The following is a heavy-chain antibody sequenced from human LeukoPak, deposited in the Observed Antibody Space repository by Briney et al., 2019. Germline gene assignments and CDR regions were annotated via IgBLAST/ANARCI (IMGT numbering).Heavy chain of an antibody. D-gene: IGHD5-24*01. Sequence: GGSLRLSCAASGFTFSSYAMHWVRQAPGKGLEYVSAISSNGDRTYSANCVKGRFIISRDNSKNMLYLQMGSLRPEDMAMYYCARPGRDGYNYDAFDIWGQGTMVTVSS. V-gene: IGHV3-64*01. CDR1: GFTFSSYA. CDR3: ARPGRDGYNYDAFDI. J-gene: IGHJ3*02. CDR2: ISSNGDRT.